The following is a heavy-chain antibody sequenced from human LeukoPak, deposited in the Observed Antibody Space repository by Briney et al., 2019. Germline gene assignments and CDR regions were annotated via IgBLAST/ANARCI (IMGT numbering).Heavy chain of an antibody. D-gene: IGHD4-17*01. V-gene: IGHV4-34*01. CDR1: GGSFSGYY. CDR2: INHSGST. J-gene: IGHJ5*02. CDR3: ARGDYVGYWFDP. Sequence: PSETLSLTCAVYGGSFSGYYWSWIRQPPGKGLEWIGEINHSGSTNYNPSLKSRVTISVDTSKNQFSLKLSSVTAADTAVYYCARGDYVGYWFDPWGQGTLVTVSS.